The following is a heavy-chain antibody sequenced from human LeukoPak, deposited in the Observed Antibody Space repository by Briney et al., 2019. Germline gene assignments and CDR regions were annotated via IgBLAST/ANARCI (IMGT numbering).Heavy chain of an antibody. V-gene: IGHV1-2*02. CDR3: ARANVDYGDYGDAFDI. CDR2: INPNSGGT. Sequence: ASVKVSCKASGYTFNGYYMHWVRQAPGQGLEWMEWINPNSGGTNYAQKFQGRVTMTRDTSISTAYMELSRLRSDDTAVYYCARANVDYGDYGDAFDIWGQGTMVTVSS. CDR1: GYTFNGYY. J-gene: IGHJ3*02. D-gene: IGHD4-17*01.